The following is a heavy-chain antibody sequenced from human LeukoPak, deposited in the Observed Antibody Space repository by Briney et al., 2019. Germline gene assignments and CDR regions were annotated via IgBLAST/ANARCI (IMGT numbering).Heavy chain of an antibody. J-gene: IGHJ4*02. V-gene: IGHV3-30*04. CDR3: ARAVNSGWHIFDC. D-gene: IGHD6-19*01. Sequence: PGGSPRLSCAASGFTFSGYPMHWVRQAPGKGMEWVTILSSDGSKTYYADSVKGRFTISRDNSKNTLYLQMNSLRAEDTAVYYCARAVNSGWHIFDCWGQGTLLTVSS. CDR1: GFTFSGYP. CDR2: LSSDGSKT.